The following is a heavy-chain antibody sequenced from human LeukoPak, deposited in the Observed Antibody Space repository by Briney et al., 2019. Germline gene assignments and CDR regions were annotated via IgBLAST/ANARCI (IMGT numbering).Heavy chain of an antibody. Sequence: PSETLSLTCTVSGGSISSGDYYWSWIRQPPGKGLEWIGYIYYSGSTYYNPSLKSRVTVSVDRSKNQFSLKLSSVTAADTAVYYCASRYYYDSSGNHPFDPWGQGTLVTVSS. V-gene: IGHV4-30-4*01. CDR1: GGSISSGDYY. CDR3: ASRYYYDSSGNHPFDP. CDR2: IYYSGST. J-gene: IGHJ5*02. D-gene: IGHD3-22*01.